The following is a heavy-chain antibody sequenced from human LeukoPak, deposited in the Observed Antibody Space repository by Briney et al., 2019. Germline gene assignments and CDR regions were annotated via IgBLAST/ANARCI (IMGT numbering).Heavy chain of an antibody. J-gene: IGHJ4*02. CDR1: GFTFNDAW. Sequence: GGSLRLSCAASGFTFNDAWMSWVRQAPGKGLEWVAVISYDGSNKYYADSVKGRFTISRDNSKNTLYLQMNSLRAEDTAVYYCARVKVVPAAISWAYFDYWGQGTLVTVSS. D-gene: IGHD2-2*01. V-gene: IGHV3-30*03. CDR3: ARVKVVPAAISWAYFDY. CDR2: ISYDGSNK.